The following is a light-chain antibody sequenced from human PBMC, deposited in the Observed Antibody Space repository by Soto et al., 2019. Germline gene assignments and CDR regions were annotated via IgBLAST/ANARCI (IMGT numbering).Light chain of an antibody. CDR2: NNN. V-gene: IGLV1-44*01. CDR1: SSNIGSNT. J-gene: IGLJ1*01. Sequence: QLVLTQPPSASGTPGQRVTISCSGSSSNIGSNTVNWYQQLPGTAPKLLIYNNNQRPSGVPDRFSGSKSGTSASLAISGLQSEDEADYDCAAWDDSLNGLVFGTGTKLTVL. CDR3: AAWDDSLNGLV.